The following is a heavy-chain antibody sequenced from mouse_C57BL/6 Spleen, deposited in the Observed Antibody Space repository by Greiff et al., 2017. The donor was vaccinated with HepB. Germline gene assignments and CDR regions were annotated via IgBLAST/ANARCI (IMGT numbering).Heavy chain of an antibody. D-gene: IGHD2-1*01. V-gene: IGHV1-81*01. CDR2: IYPRSGNT. Sequence: QVQLKESGAELARPGASVKLSCKASGYTFTSYGISWVKQRTGQGLEWIGEIYPRSGNTYYNEKFKGKATLTADKSSHTAYMVLRSLTSEDSAVYFCAKSGSTKVTTIYSYAIDYWGQGTSVTVSS. CDR1: GYTFTSYG. CDR3: AKSGSTKVTTIYSYAIDY. J-gene: IGHJ4*01.